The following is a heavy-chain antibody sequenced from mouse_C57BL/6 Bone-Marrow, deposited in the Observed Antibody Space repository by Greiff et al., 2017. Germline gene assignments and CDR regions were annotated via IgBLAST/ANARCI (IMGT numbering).Heavy chain of an antibody. CDR3: ARIDYDGGAFAY. D-gene: IGHD2-4*01. CDR2: IDPEDGDT. V-gene: IGHV14-1*01. J-gene: IGHJ3*01. Sequence: EVQLQQSGAELVRPGASVKLSCTASGFNIKDYYMHWVKQRPEQGLEWIGRIDPEDGDTEYAPKFQGKATMTADTSSNTAYLRLSSLTSEDTAVYYCARIDYDGGAFAYWGQGTLVTVSA. CDR1: GFNIKDYY.